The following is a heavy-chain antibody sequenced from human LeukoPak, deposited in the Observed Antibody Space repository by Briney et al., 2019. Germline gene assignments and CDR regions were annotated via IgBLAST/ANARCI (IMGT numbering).Heavy chain of an antibody. CDR2: INPNSGGT. J-gene: IGHJ4*02. CDR1: GYTFTGYY. V-gene: IGHV1-2*02. D-gene: IGHD2-15*01. CDR3: ARGYCSGGSCYSQFDY. Sequence: GASVKVSCKASGYTFTGYYMHWVRQAPGQGLEWMGWINPNSGGTNYAQKFQGRVTMTRDTSISTAYMELSRLRSDDTAVYYCARGYCSGGSCYSQFDYRGQGTLVTVSS.